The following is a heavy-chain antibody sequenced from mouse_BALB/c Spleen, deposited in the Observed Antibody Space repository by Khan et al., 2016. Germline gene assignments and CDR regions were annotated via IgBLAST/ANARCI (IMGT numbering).Heavy chain of an antibody. D-gene: IGHD1-1*01. J-gene: IGHJ1*03. Sequence: QVQLQQSGAELVRPGTSVKISCKASGYTFTNYWLGWVKQRPGHGLEWIGDIYPGGGYTNSNEKFKGKATLTADTSSSTAYMQLSSLTSEDSAVYFCARFYYGSSYWYFDVWGTGTTVTVSS. V-gene: IGHV1-63*02. CDR2: IYPGGGYT. CDR1: GYTFTNYW. CDR3: ARFYYGSSYWYFDV.